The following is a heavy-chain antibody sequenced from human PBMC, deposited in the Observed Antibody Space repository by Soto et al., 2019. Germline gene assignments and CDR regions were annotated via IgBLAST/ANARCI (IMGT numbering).Heavy chain of an antibody. CDR2: IIPIFGTA. V-gene: IGHV1-69*13. Sequence: SVKVSCKASGGTFSSYAISWVRQAPGQGLEWMGGIIPIFGTANYTQKFQGRVTITADESTSTAYMELSSLRSEDTAVYYCACHSGWLQYEAYYFDYWGQGTLVTVSS. D-gene: IGHD6-19*01. CDR1: GGTFSSYA. J-gene: IGHJ4*02. CDR3: ACHSGWLQYEAYYFDY.